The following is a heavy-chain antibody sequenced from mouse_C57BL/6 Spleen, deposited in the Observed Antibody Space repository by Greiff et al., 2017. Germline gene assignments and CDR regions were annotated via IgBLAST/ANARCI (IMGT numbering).Heavy chain of an antibody. Sequence: VQLQQPGAELVKPGASVKMSCKASGYTFTSYWITWVKQRPGQGLEWIGDIYPGSGSTNYNEKFKSKATLTVDTSSSTAYMQLSSLTSEASAVYYCARGIRTNAMDYWGQGTSVTVSS. CDR1: GYTFTSYW. V-gene: IGHV1-55*01. CDR2: IYPGSGST. CDR3: ARGIRTNAMDY. J-gene: IGHJ4*01. D-gene: IGHD2-13*01.